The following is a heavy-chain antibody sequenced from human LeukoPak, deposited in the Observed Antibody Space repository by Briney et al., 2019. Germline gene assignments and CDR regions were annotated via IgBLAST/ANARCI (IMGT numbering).Heavy chain of an antibody. CDR3: ARMRSRYCSGGSCYYYGMDV. CDR1: GGSISSSSYY. Sequence: SETLSLTCTVSGGSISSSSYYWGWIRQPPGKGLEWIGSIYYSGSTYYNPSLKSRVTISVDTSKNQFSLKLSSVTAADTAVYYCARMRSRYCSGGSCYYYGMDVWGQGTTVTVSS. J-gene: IGHJ6*02. D-gene: IGHD2-15*01. CDR2: IYYSGST. V-gene: IGHV4-39*07.